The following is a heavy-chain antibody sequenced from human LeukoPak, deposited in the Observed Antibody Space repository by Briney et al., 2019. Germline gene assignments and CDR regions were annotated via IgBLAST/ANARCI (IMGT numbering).Heavy chain of an antibody. D-gene: IGHD1-26*01. CDR3: ARDRVVGATTGSFDY. J-gene: IGHJ4*02. CDR2: IYYSGST. Sequence: PSETLSLTCTVSGGSISSYYWSWIRQPPGKGLEWIGYIYYSGSTNYNPSLKSRVTISVDTPKNQFSLKLSSVTAADTAVYYCARDRVVGATTGSFDYWGQGTLVTVSS. V-gene: IGHV4-59*01. CDR1: GGSISSYY.